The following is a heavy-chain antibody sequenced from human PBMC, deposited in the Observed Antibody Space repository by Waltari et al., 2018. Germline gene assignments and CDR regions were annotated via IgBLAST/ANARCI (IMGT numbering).Heavy chain of an antibody. Sequence: VESGGGLVRPGGSLRPSGEASGFSFMPSAMHWFRQAPGKGLEWVASIGGDSVDIYYLASVKGRFTVSRDNARSSLYLQMNSLRVDDTAVYYCARRRSGDCSETSCFMPPGYWGQGTLVTVSS. V-gene: IGHV3-21*01. D-gene: IGHD2-2*01. J-gene: IGHJ1*01. CDR2: IGGDSVDI. CDR3: ARRRSGDCSETSCFMPPGY. CDR1: GFSFMPSA.